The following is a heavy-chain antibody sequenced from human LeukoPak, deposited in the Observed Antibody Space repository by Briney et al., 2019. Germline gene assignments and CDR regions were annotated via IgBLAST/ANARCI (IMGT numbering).Heavy chain of an antibody. J-gene: IGHJ4*02. D-gene: IGHD6-19*01. CDR2: IYHSGST. V-gene: IGHV4-30-2*01. Sequence: PSETLSLTCAVSGGSISSGGYSWSWIRQPPGKGLEWIGYIYHSGSTYYNPSPKSRVTISVDRSKNQFSLKLSSVTAADTAVYYCARARAVAGSQYFDYWGQGTLVTVSS. CDR3: ARARAVAGSQYFDY. CDR1: GGSISSGGYS.